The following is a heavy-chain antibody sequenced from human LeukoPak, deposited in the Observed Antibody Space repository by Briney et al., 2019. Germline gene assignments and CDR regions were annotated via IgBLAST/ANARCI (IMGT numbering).Heavy chain of an antibody. D-gene: IGHD3-16*01. V-gene: IGHV5-51*01. CDR1: GYSFTTYW. J-gene: IGHJ3*02. Sequence: GESLKISCKGSGYSFTTYWIGWVRQMPGKGLEWMGIIYPGDSGTRYSPSFQGQVTISADKSISTAYLQWSSLKDSDTAMYYCARSRGSTSRGAFDIWAQGTMVTVSP. CDR3: ARSRGSTSRGAFDI. CDR2: IYPGDSGT.